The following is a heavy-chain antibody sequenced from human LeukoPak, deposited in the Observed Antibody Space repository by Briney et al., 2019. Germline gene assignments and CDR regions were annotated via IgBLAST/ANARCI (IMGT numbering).Heavy chain of an antibody. CDR1: GGSIGGSGYF. J-gene: IGHJ4*02. CDR3: ARDRSSIGNFDC. CDR2: IYSSGGT. D-gene: IGHD2-2*01. Sequence: PSETLSLTCTVSGGSIGGSGYFWAWIRQPPGKGLEWIGGIYSSGGTYFNPSLKSRVTMSVDASKNQFSLKLSSVTAADTAVYHCARDRSSIGNFDCWGQGTLVTVSS. V-gene: IGHV4-39*07.